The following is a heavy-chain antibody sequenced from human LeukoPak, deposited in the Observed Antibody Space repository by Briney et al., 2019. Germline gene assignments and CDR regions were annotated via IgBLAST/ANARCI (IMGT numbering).Heavy chain of an antibody. Sequence: PGGSLRLSCAASGFTFSSYWMSWVRQAPGKGLEWVANIKQDGSEKYYVDSVKGRFTISRDNAKNSLYLQMNSLRAEDTAVYYCARSRKKWELLDFDYWGQGTLVTVSS. CDR3: ARSRKKWELLDFDY. CDR2: IKQDGSEK. D-gene: IGHD1-26*01. CDR1: GFTFSSYW. V-gene: IGHV3-7*01. J-gene: IGHJ4*02.